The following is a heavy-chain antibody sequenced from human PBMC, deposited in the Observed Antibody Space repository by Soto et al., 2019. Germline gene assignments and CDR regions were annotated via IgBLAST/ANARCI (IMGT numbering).Heavy chain of an antibody. D-gene: IGHD3-3*01. J-gene: IGHJ4*02. CDR2: INPNSGGT. CDR3: ARDQSASDFWSGYLGY. V-gene: IGHV1-2*02. Sequence: SVKVSCKASGYTFTGYYMHWVRQAPVQGLEWMGWINPNSGGTNYSQKFQGRVTMTRDTSISTAYMELSRLRSDDTAVYYCARDQSASDFWSGYLGYWGQGTLVTVSS. CDR1: GYTFTGYY.